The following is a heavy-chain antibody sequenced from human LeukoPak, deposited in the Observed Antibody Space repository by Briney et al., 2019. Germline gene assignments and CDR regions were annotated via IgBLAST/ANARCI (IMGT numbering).Heavy chain of an antibody. V-gene: IGHV3-11*01. J-gene: IGHJ6*03. Sequence: PGGSLRLSCAASGFTFSDDYMTCIRQDPGKGLEWISYISYSGMTIYYAESVKGRFTISRDNAKNMLHLQMNSLRAEDTAVYYCARGRTGHHSYYYYYMDVWGKGTTVTVSS. CDR2: ISYSGMTI. CDR3: ARGRTGHHSYYYYYMDV. CDR1: GFTFSDDY. D-gene: IGHD3/OR15-3a*01.